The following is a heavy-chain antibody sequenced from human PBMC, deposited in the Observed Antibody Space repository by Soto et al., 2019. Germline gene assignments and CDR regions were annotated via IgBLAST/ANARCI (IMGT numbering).Heavy chain of an antibody. CDR3: AGWDTAMEN. CDR2: INHSGST. CDR1: GGSFSGYY. J-gene: IGHJ4*02. Sequence: PSETLSLTCAVYGGSFSGYYWSWIRQPPGKGLEWIGEINHSGSTNYNPSLKSRVTISVDTSKNQFSLKLSSVTAADTAVYYCAGWDTAMENWGQGTLVTVSS. V-gene: IGHV4-34*01. D-gene: IGHD5-18*01.